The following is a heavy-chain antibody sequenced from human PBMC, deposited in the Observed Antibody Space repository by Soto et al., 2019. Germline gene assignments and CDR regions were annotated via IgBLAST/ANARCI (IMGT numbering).Heavy chain of an antibody. CDR3: AKDMKWGGMTTIHYFDS. CDR2: ISSNSDTI. CDR1: GFTADDYA. D-gene: IGHD4-17*01. J-gene: IGHJ4*02. V-gene: IGHV3-9*02. Sequence: EVQLVESGGGLVQPGRSLRLSCVASGFTADDYAMHWVRQAPGKALEWVSGISSNSDTIDYADSVKGRFTISRDNAKNSLFLQMNSLRPEDTALYYCAKDMKWGGMTTIHYFDSWGQGTLVTVS.